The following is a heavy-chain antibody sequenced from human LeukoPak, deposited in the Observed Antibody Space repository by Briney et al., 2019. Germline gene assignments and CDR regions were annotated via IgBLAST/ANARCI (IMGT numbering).Heavy chain of an antibody. Sequence: GGSLRLSSAASGFTFSSYAIHGVRQAPGKGLEWVAVISYDGSNKYYADSVKGRFTISRDNSKNTLYLQMNSLRAEDTAVYYCARALEVRFDPWGQGTLVTVSS. J-gene: IGHJ5*02. CDR3: ARALEVRFDP. CDR1: GFTFSSYA. CDR2: ISYDGSNK. V-gene: IGHV3-30*04.